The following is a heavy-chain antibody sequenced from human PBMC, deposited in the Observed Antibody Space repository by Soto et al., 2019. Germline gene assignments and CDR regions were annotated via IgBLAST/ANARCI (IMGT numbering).Heavy chain of an antibody. Sequence: LETLSLTCTVSGGSISSYYWSWIRQPPGKGLEWIGYISYSGSTNYNPSLKSRVTISFDASKNEISLQVRSATAADAAVYYCARDLKEYCSDGKCNWFDPWGQGTLVTVPS. V-gene: IGHV4-59*01. CDR2: ISYSGST. D-gene: IGHD2-15*01. CDR1: GGSISSYY. J-gene: IGHJ5*02. CDR3: ARDLKEYCSDGKCNWFDP.